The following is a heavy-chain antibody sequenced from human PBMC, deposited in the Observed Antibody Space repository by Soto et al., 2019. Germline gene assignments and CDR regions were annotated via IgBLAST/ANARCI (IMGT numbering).Heavy chain of an antibody. CDR3: CRDYYSSSRSSYGMDV. CDR1: GFSISSYY. CDR2: IYYSGST. J-gene: IGHJ6*02. V-gene: IGHV4-59*01. D-gene: IGHD3-10*01. Sequence: SETMSLTCAVSGFSISSYYWSWIRQPPGKGLEWIGYIYYSGSTNYNPAPKSRVTITAEPSNNQFPLKQSSVTGADDTVYYYCRDYYSSSRSSYGMDVWGQGTTVTVSS.